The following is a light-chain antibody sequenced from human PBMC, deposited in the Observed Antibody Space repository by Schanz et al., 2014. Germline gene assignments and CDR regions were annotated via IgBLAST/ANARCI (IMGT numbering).Light chain of an antibody. V-gene: IGKV3-11*01. CDR2: GAS. Sequence: TQSPSSVSASVGDRVTITCRASQGINSWLAWFQQKPGQAPRLLIYGASTRATGIPARFSGSGSGTEFTLTISSLEPEDFAVYYCQQRSNWPPEITFGQGTRLEIK. CDR3: QQRSNWPPEIT. CDR1: QGINSW. J-gene: IGKJ5*01.